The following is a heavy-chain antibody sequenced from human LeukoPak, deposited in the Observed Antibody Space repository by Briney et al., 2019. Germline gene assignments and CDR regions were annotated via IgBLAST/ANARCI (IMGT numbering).Heavy chain of an antibody. CDR1: GFTFNSYG. J-gene: IGHJ4*02. Sequence: SGGSLRLSCAAFGFTFNSYGMHWVRQAPGKGLEWVATISYDGSDSCYAGSVKGRFTISRDNSKNTLYLQMNSLRAEDTAAFYCAKALPFSSGWTYFDYWGQGTLVTVSS. CDR2: ISYDGSDS. D-gene: IGHD6-19*01. CDR3: AKALPFSSGWTYFDY. V-gene: IGHV3-30*18.